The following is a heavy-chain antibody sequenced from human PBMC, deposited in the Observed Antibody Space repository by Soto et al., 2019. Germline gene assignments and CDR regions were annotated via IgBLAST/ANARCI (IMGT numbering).Heavy chain of an antibody. CDR2: INYGGAT. D-gene: IGHD6-13*01. CDR3: ARGVLSSSWYNWFDT. Sequence: WTWIRQSPGGGLEWIGGINYGGATKYNSSLKSRVAISLDTSKSQFSLNLTSVTAADTAVYYCARGVLSSSWYNWFDTWGQGTLVAVSS. J-gene: IGHJ5*02. V-gene: IGHV4-34*01.